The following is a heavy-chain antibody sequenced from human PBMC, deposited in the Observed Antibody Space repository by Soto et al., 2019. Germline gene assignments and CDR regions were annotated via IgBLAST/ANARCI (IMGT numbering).Heavy chain of an antibody. CDR3: ARGVGAYFDV. CDR2: IGTSGDT. CDR1: GFTFRNYD. Sequence: PGGSLRLSCAASGFTFRNYDMHWVRQPTGKGLEWVSAIGTSGDTYYPASVRGRFTIARENAKNSLYLQMNSLRAGDTAVYYCARGVGAYFDVWGQGALVTV. V-gene: IGHV3-13*04. D-gene: IGHD1-26*01. J-gene: IGHJ4*02.